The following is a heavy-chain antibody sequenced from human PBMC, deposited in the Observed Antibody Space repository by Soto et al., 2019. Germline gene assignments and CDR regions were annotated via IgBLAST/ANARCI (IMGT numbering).Heavy chain of an antibody. Sequence: PGGSLRLSCAASGFTFSNAWMSWVRQAPGKGLEWVGRIKSKTDGGTTDYAAPVKGRFTISRDDSKNTLYLQMNSLKTEDTAVYYCTTDSGYDYWGPKTTYWGQGTLVTVSS. CDR2: IKSKTDGGTT. D-gene: IGHD5-12*01. CDR3: TTDSGYDYWGPKTTY. V-gene: IGHV3-15*01. CDR1: GFTFSNAW. J-gene: IGHJ4*02.